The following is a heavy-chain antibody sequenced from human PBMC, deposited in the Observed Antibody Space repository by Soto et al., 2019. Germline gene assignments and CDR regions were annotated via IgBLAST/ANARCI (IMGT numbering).Heavy chain of an antibody. Sequence: SETLSLTCTVSGGSISSSSYYWGWIRQPPGKGLEWIGSIYYSGSTYYNPSLKSRVTISVDTSKNQFSLKLSSVTAADTAVYYCARKYSSGWSEVNWFDPWGQGTLVTVSS. CDR2: IYYSGST. D-gene: IGHD6-19*01. CDR1: GGSISSSSYY. CDR3: ARKYSSGWSEVNWFDP. J-gene: IGHJ5*02. V-gene: IGHV4-39*01.